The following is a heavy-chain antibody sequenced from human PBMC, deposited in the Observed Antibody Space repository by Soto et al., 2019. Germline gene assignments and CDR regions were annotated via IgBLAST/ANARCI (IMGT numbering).Heavy chain of an antibody. CDR3: AAQPGGGGY. Sequence: EVQLVESGGGLIQPGGSLRLSCAVSGFTVSNNYMSWVRQAPGKGLEGVSVIYSGGYTAYGDSVKGRFTISRDNSNNTLSLQINSRGADDTAFFFWAAQPGGGGYWGQGTLVTVSS. D-gene: IGHD3-10*01. J-gene: IGHJ4*02. CDR2: IYSGGYT. V-gene: IGHV3-53*01. CDR1: GFTVSNNY.